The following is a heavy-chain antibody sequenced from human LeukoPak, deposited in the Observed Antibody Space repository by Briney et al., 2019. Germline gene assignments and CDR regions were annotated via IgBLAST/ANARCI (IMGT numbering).Heavy chain of an antibody. J-gene: IGHJ4*02. CDR2: ISYDGSNK. V-gene: IGHV3-30*03. CDR1: GFTFSSYG. D-gene: IGHD5-18*01. Sequence: GGSLRLSCAASGFTFSSYGMHWVRQAPGKGLEWVAVISYDGSNKYYADSVKGRFTISRDNAKNSLYLQMNSLRAEDTAVYSCARDKTRGLGYSYSKSGNYFDYWGQGTLVTVSS. CDR3: ARDKTRGLGYSYSKSGNYFDY.